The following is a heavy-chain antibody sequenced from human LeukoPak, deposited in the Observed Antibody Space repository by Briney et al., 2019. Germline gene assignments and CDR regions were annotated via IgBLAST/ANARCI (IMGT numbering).Heavy chain of an antibody. Sequence: GGSLRLSCAASGFTFSSYSMNWVRQAPGKGLEWVSSISSSSSYIYYADSVKGRFTISRDNSKNTLYLQMNSLRAEDTAVYYCARVADILTGYYETHFDYWGQGTLVTVSS. J-gene: IGHJ4*02. V-gene: IGHV3-21*01. D-gene: IGHD3-9*01. CDR1: GFTFSSYS. CDR3: ARVADILTGYYETHFDY. CDR2: ISSSSSYI.